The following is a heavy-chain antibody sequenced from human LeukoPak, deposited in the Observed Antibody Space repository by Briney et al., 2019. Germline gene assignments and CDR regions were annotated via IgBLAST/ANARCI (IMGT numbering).Heavy chain of an antibody. CDR2: ISSSSSCI. CDR3: ARDGGCSGGSCYSTIYYYYMDV. D-gene: IGHD2-15*01. V-gene: IGHV3-21*01. CDR1: GFTFSSYS. Sequence: GGSLRLSCAASGFTFSSYSMNWVGQAPGKGLEWGSSISSSSSCIYYADSVKGRFTISRDNAKNPLYLQMNSLRAEDTAVYYCARDGGCSGGSCYSTIYYYYMDVWGKGNTVTVSS. J-gene: IGHJ6*03.